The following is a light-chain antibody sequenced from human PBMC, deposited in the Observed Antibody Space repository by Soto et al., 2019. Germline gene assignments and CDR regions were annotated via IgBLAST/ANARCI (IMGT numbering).Light chain of an antibody. CDR2: NVS. CDR1: NIGTKS. V-gene: IGLV3-21*04. Sequence: SYELTQPPSVSVAPGKTARISCARNNIGTKSVHWYHQNPGHAPVLVIYNVSARPSGLPERFSGSNAGNTATLTIITVETGDEADYYGQVWDRSSDHRVVFGGGTKLTVL. CDR3: QVWDRSSDHRVV. J-gene: IGLJ2*01.